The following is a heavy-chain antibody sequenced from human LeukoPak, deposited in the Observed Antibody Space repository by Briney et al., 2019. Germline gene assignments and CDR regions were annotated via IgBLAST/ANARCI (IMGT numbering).Heavy chain of an antibody. J-gene: IGHJ6*02. CDR3: AEEWVVPDYYYYGMDV. Sequence: GGSLRLSCAASGFTFSSYAMSWVRQAPGKGLEWVSAISGSGGSTYYADSVKGRFTISRDNSKNTLYLQMNSLRAEDTAVYYCAEEWVVPDYYYYGMDVWGQGTTVTVSS. CDR2: ISGSGGST. CDR1: GFTFSSYA. V-gene: IGHV3-23*01. D-gene: IGHD2-21*01.